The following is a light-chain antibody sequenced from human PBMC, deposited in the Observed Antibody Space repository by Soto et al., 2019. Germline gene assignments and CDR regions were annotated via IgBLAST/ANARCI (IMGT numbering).Light chain of an antibody. Sequence: SVLTQPPSVSGAPGQRVTISCTGSSSNIGAGYDVHWYQLLPVTAPKLLIYGHTNRPSGVPDRFSGSRSGTSASLAITGLQVGDEADYYCQSHDSSLSTDVFGCGTKVTVL. CDR2: GHT. V-gene: IGLV1-40*01. J-gene: IGLJ1*01. CDR3: QSHDSSLSTDV. CDR1: SSNIGAGYD.